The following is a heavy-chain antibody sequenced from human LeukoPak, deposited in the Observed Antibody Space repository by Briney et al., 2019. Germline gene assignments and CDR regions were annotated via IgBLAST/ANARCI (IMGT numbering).Heavy chain of an antibody. CDR2: INTDGSDT. Sequence: GGSPRLSCAASGFTFSRSWMHWVRQAPGKGLVWVSRINTDGSDTMYADSVKGRFTISRDNAKNTLYLQMNSLKAEDTAVYYCARDQGGSGPTTYDYWGQGNLVTVSS. J-gene: IGHJ4*02. CDR1: GFTFSRSW. CDR3: ARDQGGSGPTTYDY. D-gene: IGHD6-19*01. V-gene: IGHV3-74*03.